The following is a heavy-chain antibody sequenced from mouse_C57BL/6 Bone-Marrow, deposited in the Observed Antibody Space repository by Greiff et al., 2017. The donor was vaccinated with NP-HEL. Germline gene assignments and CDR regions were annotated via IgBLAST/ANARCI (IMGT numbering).Heavy chain of an antibody. J-gene: IGHJ4*01. CDR3: ARRDYGSRYYAMDY. D-gene: IGHD1-1*01. CDR2: IWSGGST. CDR1: GFSLTSYG. Sequence: VQVVESGPGLVQPSQSLSITCTVSGFSLTSYGVHWVRQSPGKGLEWLGVIWSGGSTDYNAAFISRLSISKDNSKSQVFFKMNSLQADDTAIYYCARRDYGSRYYAMDYWGQGTSVTVSS. V-gene: IGHV2-2*01.